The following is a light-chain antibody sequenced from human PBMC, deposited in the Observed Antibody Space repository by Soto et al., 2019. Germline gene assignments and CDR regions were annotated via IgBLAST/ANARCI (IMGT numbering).Light chain of an antibody. CDR2: AAS. J-gene: IGKJ1*01. Sequence: AIQMTQSPSSLSVSVGDRVTITCRASQGIRNDLGWYQQKPGKAPKLLIYAASSLQSGVPSRFSGSGSGADFTLTISSLQPEDFATYYCLQDYNYPLTFGQGTKVEIK. V-gene: IGKV1-6*01. CDR3: LQDYNYPLT. CDR1: QGIRND.